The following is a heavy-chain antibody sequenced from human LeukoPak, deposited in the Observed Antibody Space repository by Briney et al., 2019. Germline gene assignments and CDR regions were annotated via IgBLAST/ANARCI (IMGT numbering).Heavy chain of an antibody. CDR3: ARGPAADSSGWDWFDP. CDR2: INPSGGST. CDR1: GYTFTSYY. V-gene: IGHV1-46*01. J-gene: IGHJ5*02. D-gene: IGHD3-22*01. Sequence: ASVKVSCKASGYTFTSYYMHWVRQAPGQELEWMGIINPSGGSTSYAQKFQGRVTMTRDTSTSTVYMELSSLRSEDTAVYYCARGPAADSSGWDWFDPWGQGTLVTVSS.